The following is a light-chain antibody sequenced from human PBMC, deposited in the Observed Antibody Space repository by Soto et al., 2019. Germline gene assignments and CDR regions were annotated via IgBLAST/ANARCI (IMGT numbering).Light chain of an antibody. V-gene: IGLV4-60*02. CDR1: SGHSSYI. CDR3: ETWDSNTRV. Sequence: QLVLTQSSSASASLGSSVKLTCTLSSGHSSYIIAWHQQQPGKAPRYLMKLEGSGSYNKGSGVPDRFSGSSSGADRYLTISNLQFYDEADYYCETWDSNTRVFGGGTKLTVL. J-gene: IGLJ3*02. CDR2: LEGSGSY.